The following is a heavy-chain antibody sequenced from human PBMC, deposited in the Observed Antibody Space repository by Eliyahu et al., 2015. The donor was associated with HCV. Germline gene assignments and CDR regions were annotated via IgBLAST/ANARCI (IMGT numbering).Heavy chain of an antibody. V-gene: IGHV5-51*01. CDR1: GYSFTNYW. D-gene: IGHD3-16*01. CDR3: ARHGMGWANQGGGYYYGMDV. Sequence: EVQLVQSGAEVKKPGEXLXIXCKGSGYSFTNYWIXXVRQMPGKGLXGMGIXYPGDSDTRYSPSFQGQVTISADKSISTVYLQWSSLKASDTAMYYCARHGMGWANQGGGYYYGMDVWGQGTTVTVSS. CDR2: XYPGDSDT. J-gene: IGHJ6*02.